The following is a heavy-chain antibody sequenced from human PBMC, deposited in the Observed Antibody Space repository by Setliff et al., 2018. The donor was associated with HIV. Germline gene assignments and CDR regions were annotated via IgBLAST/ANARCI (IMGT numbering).Heavy chain of an antibody. D-gene: IGHD3-3*01. CDR1: AGSFTSSNYY. J-gene: IGHJ3*02. V-gene: IGHV4-39*01. Sequence: PSETLSLTCNVSAGSFTSSNYYWGWIRQPPGKALEWIGSFHYSGSTSYSPSLRSRVTISVDTSKNQFSLELTSVTAADTAVYYCARPLTTSLNFWGDAFAIWGQGTRVT. CDR3: ARPLTTSLNFWGDAFAI. CDR2: FHYSGST.